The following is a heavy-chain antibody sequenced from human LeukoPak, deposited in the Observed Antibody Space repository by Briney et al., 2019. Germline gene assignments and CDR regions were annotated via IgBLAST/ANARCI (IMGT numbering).Heavy chain of an antibody. CDR2: ISGSGDST. J-gene: IGHJ3*02. V-gene: IGHV3-23*01. CDR1: GFTFSNYG. Sequence: GGTLRLSCAASGFTFSNYGMSWVRQAPGKGLEWVSGISGSGDSTFYADSVKGRFTISRDNSKNTRYLQMNSLRAEDTAVYYCANGGSGWYPYAFDIWGQGTMVTVSS. CDR3: ANGGSGWYPYAFDI. D-gene: IGHD6-19*01.